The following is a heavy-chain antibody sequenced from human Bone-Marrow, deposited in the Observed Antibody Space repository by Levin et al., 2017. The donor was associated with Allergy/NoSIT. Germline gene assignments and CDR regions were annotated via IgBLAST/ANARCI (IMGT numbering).Heavy chain of an antibody. J-gene: IGHJ6*03. Sequence: GASVKVSCKASGGTFSSYAISWVRQAPGQGLEWMGGIIPIFGTANYAQKFQGRVTITADKSTSTAYMELSSLRSEDTAVYYCARDNSMAWGSGRPATFPNYYYYMDGWGKGTTVTVSS. CDR2: IIPIFGTA. CDR1: GGTFSSYA. V-gene: IGHV1-69*06. D-gene: IGHD3-10*01. CDR3: ARDNSMAWGSGRPATFPNYYYYMDG.